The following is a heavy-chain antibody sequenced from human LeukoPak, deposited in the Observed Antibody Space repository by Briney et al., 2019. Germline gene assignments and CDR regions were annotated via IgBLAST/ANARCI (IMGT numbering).Heavy chain of an antibody. CDR1: GYTFTAYN. J-gene: IGHJ4*02. CDR3: APQLGRLTDY. Sequence: GASVKVSCKASGYTFTAYNMDWVRQAPGQGLEWMGWINPNSGGTNHAQKFQGRVTMTRDTTVSTAYMELSRLRSDDTAVYYCAPQLGRLTDYWGQGTLVTVSS. V-gene: IGHV1-2*02. D-gene: IGHD7-27*01. CDR2: INPNSGGT.